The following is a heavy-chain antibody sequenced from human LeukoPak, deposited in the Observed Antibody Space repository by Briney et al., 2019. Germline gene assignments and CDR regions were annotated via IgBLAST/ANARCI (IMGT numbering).Heavy chain of an antibody. J-gene: IGHJ4*02. CDR2: ISSSSSYI. V-gene: IGHV3-21*01. D-gene: IGHD6-19*01. CDR3: AAQGRYSSGRNRVDY. CDR1: GFTFSSYS. Sequence: SGGSLRLSCAASGFTFSSYSMNWVRQAPGKGLEWVSSISSSSSYIYYADSVKGRFTISRDNAKNSLYLQMNSLRAEDTAVYYCAAQGRYSSGRNRVDYWGQGTLVTVSS.